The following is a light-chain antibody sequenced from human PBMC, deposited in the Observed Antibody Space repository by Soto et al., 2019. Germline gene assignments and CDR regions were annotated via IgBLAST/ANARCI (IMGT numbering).Light chain of an antibody. CDR2: GAS. CDR1: QGVRSY. CDR3: KQYKEWPPFT. J-gene: IGKJ5*01. Sequence: IQLTQSPSSLSASVGDRVTITCRASQGVRSYLAWFQQRPGKAPKLLIFGASTLQNGVPARFSGSGSGTEFTLSLSSLQSEDFAVYYCKQYKEWPPFTFGQGTRLEIK. V-gene: IGKV1-9*01.